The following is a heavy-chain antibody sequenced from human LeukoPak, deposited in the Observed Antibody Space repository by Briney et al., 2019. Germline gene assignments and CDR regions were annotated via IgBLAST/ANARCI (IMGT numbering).Heavy chain of an antibody. J-gene: IGHJ4*02. CDR1: GYTLTELS. CDR2: FDPEDGET. Sequence: ASVKVSCKVSGYTLTELSMHWVRQAPGKGLEWMGGFDPEDGETIYAQKFQGRVTMTEDTSTDTAYMELSSLRSEDTAVYYCATARGGDYYFDYWGQGTLVTVSS. D-gene: IGHD2-21*02. V-gene: IGHV1-24*01. CDR3: ATARGGDYYFDY.